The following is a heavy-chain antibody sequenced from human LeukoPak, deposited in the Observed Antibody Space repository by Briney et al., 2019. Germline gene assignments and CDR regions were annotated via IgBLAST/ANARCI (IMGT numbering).Heavy chain of an antibody. CDR2: IIPIFGTA. CDR1: GYTLTELS. Sequence: SVKVSCKVSGYTLTELSMHWVRQAPGKGLEWMGGIIPIFGTANYAQKFQGRVTITTDESTSTAYMELSSLRSEDTAVYYCARDRDYYDSSGYYYDWGQGTLVTVSS. J-gene: IGHJ4*02. CDR3: ARDRDYYDSSGYYYD. V-gene: IGHV1-69*05. D-gene: IGHD3-22*01.